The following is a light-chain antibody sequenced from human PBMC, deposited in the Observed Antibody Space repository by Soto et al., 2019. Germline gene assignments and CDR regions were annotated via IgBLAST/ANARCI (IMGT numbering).Light chain of an antibody. Sequence: TVLTQSPATLSVSPGEGATLSCRASQSVSSKLAWYQQKPGQAPRLVIYGASSRATGIPDRFSGSGSGTDFTLTISRLEPEDFAVYYCQQYGSSPPLTFGGGTKVDIK. CDR1: QSVSSK. V-gene: IGKV3-20*01. J-gene: IGKJ4*01. CDR3: QQYGSSPPLT. CDR2: GAS.